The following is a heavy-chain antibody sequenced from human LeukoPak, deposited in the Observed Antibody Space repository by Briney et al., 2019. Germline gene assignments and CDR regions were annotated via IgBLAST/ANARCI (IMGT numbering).Heavy chain of an antibody. Sequence: PGGSLRLSCAASGFTFSTYAISWIRQAPGKGLEWVSAIRPNSDRTYYADSVRGRFTVSRDNSKDTVYLQMNSLRAEDTAVYYCAKDYYDSSSTYYFDYWGQGTLVTVSS. CDR2: IRPNSDRT. D-gene: IGHD3-22*01. J-gene: IGHJ4*02. V-gene: IGHV3-23*01. CDR3: AKDYYDSSSTYYFDY. CDR1: GFTFSTYA.